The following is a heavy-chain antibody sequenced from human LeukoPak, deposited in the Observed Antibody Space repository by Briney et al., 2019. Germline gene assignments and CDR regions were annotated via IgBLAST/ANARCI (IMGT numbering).Heavy chain of an antibody. Sequence: GGSLRLSCAASGFTFDDYGMSWVRHAPGKGLECVSGINWNGGSTGYADSVKGRFTISRDNAKNSLYLQMNSLRAEDTAVYYCARDVLRFLEWLPGAAFDIWGQGTMVTVSS. CDR2: INWNGGST. CDR3: ARDVLRFLEWLPGAAFDI. V-gene: IGHV3-20*04. D-gene: IGHD3-3*01. CDR1: GFTFDDYG. J-gene: IGHJ3*02.